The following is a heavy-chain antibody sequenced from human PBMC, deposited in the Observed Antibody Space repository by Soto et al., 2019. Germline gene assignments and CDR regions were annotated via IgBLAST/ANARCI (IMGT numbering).Heavy chain of an antibody. CDR1: GFTFSSYA. V-gene: IGHV3-30-3*01. Sequence: QVQLVESGGGVVQPGRSLRLSCAASGFTFSSYAMHWVRQAPGKGLEWVAVISYDGSNKYYADSVKGRFTISRDNSKNTLYLQMNSLRAEDTAVYYCARTPRYSSSWYDYWGQGTLVTVSS. CDR2: ISYDGSNK. D-gene: IGHD6-13*01. J-gene: IGHJ4*02. CDR3: ARTPRYSSSWYDY.